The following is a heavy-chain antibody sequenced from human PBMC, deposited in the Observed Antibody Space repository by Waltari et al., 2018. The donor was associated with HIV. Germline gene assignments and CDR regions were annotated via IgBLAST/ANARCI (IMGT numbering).Heavy chain of an antibody. D-gene: IGHD6-19*01. Sequence: EVQLVPSGAEVKKPGESLTISCKGSGYRFTRYWLGWVRQMPGKGLEWMGIIFPGDSETRYNPSFQGQITISTDKSISTAYLQWSSLKASDTAMYYCARASQWLEGVFDYWGQGTLVTVSS. V-gene: IGHV5-51*01. CDR2: IFPGDSET. J-gene: IGHJ4*02. CDR3: ARASQWLEGVFDY. CDR1: GYRFTRYW.